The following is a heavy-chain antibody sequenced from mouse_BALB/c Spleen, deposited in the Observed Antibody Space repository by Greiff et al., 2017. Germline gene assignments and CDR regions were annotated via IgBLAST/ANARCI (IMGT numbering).Heavy chain of an antibody. CDR1: GFTFNTYA. CDR2: IRSKSNNYAT. J-gene: IGHJ2*01. D-gene: IGHD1-2*01. V-gene: IGHV10-1*02. CDR3: VRQRDYGYPVHFDY. Sequence: EVHLVESGGGLVQPKGSLKLSCAASGFTFNTYAMNWVRQAPGKGLEWVARIRSKSNNYATYYADSVKDRFTISRDDSQSMLYLQMNNLKTEDTAMYYCVRQRDYGYPVHFDYWGQGTTLTVSS.